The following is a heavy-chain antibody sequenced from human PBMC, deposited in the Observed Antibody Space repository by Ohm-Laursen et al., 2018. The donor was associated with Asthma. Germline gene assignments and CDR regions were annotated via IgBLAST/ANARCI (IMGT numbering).Heavy chain of an antibody. D-gene: IGHD2-2*01. CDR2: IKPDGSQT. CDR1: GFTFSGSW. J-gene: IGHJ4*02. CDR3: ATLSWYASQF. Sequence: GSLRLSCAASGFTFSGSWMIWVRQAPGKGLQWLGFIKPDGSQTYYADSMEGRFSISRDNSKNSLYLQMSSLRGEDTAIYYCATLSWYASQFWGQGTLVTVSS. V-gene: IGHV3-7*01.